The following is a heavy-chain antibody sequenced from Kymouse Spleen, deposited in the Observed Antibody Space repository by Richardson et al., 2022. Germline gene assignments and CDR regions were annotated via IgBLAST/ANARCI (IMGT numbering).Heavy chain of an antibody. V-gene: IGHV3-15*01. CDR3: TTDGDIVVVPAAQGYYGMDV. Sequence: EVQLVESGGGLVKPGGSLRLSCAASGFTFSNAWMSWVRQAPGKGLEWVGRIKSKTDGGTTDYAAPVKGRFTISRDDSKNTLYLQMNSLKTEDTAVYYCTTDGDIVVVPAAQGYYGMDVWGQGTTVTVSS. D-gene: IGHD2-2*02. CDR1: GFTFSNAW. CDR2: IKSKTDGGTT. J-gene: IGHJ6*02.